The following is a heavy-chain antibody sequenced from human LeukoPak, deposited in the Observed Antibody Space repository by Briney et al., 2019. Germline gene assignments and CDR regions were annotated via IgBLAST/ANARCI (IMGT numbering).Heavy chain of an antibody. Sequence: GGSLRLSCAASGFTFGSYAMSWVRQAPGKGLEWVSAISGSGGSTYYADSVKGRFTISRDNSKNTLYLQMNSLRAEDTAVYYCAKAPGSSIITCYRNDYWGQGTLVTVSS. D-gene: IGHD3-9*01. V-gene: IGHV3-23*01. CDR1: GFTFGSYA. CDR3: AKAPGSSIITCYRNDY. CDR2: ISGSGGST. J-gene: IGHJ4*02.